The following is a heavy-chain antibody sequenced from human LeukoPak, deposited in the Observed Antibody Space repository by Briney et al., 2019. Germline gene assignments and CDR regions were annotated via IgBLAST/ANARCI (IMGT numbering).Heavy chain of an antibody. Sequence: PGGSLRLSCAASGFTFSSYSMNWVRQAPGKGLELVSSISSSSYIYYADSVKGRFTISRDNSKNTLYLQMNSLRAEDTAVYYCAKSIVVVPAAMPDDYWGQGTLVTVSS. CDR2: ISSSSYI. CDR1: GFTFSSYS. D-gene: IGHD2-2*01. V-gene: IGHV3-21*04. J-gene: IGHJ4*02. CDR3: AKSIVVVPAAMPDDY.